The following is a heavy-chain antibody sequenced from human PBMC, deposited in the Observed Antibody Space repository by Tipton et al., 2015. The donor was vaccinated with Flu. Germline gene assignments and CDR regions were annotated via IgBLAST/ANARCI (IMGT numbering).Heavy chain of an antibody. J-gene: IGHJ5*02. Sequence: SLRLSCAASGFTFSSYGMHWVRQAPGKGLEWVAVIWYDGSNKYYADSVKGRFTISRDNSKNTLYLQMNSLRAEDTAVYYCARDLMEGGRSRMGWHWFGPWGQGTLVTVSS. V-gene: IGHV3-33*01. CDR3: ARDLMEGGRSRMGWHWFGP. CDR2: IWYDGSNK. D-gene: IGHD6-13*01. CDR1: GFTFSSYG.